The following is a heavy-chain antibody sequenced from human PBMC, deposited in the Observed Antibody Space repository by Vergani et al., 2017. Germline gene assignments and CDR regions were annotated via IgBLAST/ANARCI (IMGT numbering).Heavy chain of an antibody. J-gene: IGHJ5*02. CDR1: GGSISSGSYY. CDR2: VYYSGST. Sequence: QVQLQESGPGLVKPSQTLSLTCTVSGGSISSGSYYWSWIRQPPGKGLEWIGYVYYSGSTNYHPSLKSRVTMSVDTSKNQFSLKLNSVTAADTAVYYCARVALGGGGWFDPWGQGTLVTVSS. D-gene: IGHD3-16*01. CDR3: ARVALGGGGWFDP. V-gene: IGHV4-61*01.